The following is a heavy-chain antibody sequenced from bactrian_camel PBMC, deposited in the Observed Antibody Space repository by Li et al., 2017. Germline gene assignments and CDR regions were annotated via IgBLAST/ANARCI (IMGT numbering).Heavy chain of an antibody. CDR2: ITSAGSVT. Sequence: VQLVESGGDLVQPGRSLRLSCAASGFTFTDYWMYWVRQAAGKGLEWVSTITSAGSVTYYGDSVKGRFTISQDNAKNTLYLQMNSLNTEDTAMYYCAADGPLSGVRWNVPGQYNIWGQGTQVTVS. J-gene: IGHJ4*01. D-gene: IGHD3*01. CDR1: GFTFTDYW. V-gene: IGHV3S1*01. CDR3: AADGPLSGVRWNVPGQYNI.